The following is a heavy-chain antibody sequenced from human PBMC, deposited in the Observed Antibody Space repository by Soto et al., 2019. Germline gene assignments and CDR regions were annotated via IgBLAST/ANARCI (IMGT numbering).Heavy chain of an antibody. J-gene: IGHJ4*02. CDR3: AKGMYYYDSSGYRLFDY. V-gene: IGHV3-23*01. CDR2: ISVSGGST. D-gene: IGHD3-22*01. Sequence: GGSLRFSCAASGFTFRNYAMNWVRQAPGKGLEWVSGISVSGGSTYYADSVKGRFTVSRDNSKNTVFLQMNSLRAEDTAVYFCAKGMYYYDSSGYRLFDYWGQGTLVTVSS. CDR1: GFTFRNYA.